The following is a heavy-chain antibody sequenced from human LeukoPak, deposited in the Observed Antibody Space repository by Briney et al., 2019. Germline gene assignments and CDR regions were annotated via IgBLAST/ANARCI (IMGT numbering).Heavy chain of an antibody. CDR3: ARGRGSGSHFDY. CDR1: GYTFTSYG. Sequence: ASVKVSFKASGYTFTSYGISWARQAPGQGLEWMGWISAYNGNTNYAQELQGRVTMTTDTSTSTAYMELRSLRSDDTAVYYCARGRGSGSHFDYWGQGTLVTVSS. V-gene: IGHV1-18*01. CDR2: ISAYNGNT. J-gene: IGHJ4*02. D-gene: IGHD3-10*01.